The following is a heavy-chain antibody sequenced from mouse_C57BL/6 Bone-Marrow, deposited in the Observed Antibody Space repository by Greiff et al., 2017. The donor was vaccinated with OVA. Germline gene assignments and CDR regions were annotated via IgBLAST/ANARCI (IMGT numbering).Heavy chain of an antibody. Sequence: EVQVVESGGGLVQPGGSMKLSCAASGFTFSDAWMDWVRQSPEKGLEWVAEIRNKANNHATYYAESVKGRFTISRDDSKSSVYLQMNSLRAEDTGIYYCTTDGYYLYWYFDVWGTGTTVTVSS. CDR3: TTDGYYLYWYFDV. CDR1: GFTFSDAW. D-gene: IGHD2-3*01. V-gene: IGHV6-6*01. J-gene: IGHJ1*03. CDR2: IRNKANNHAT.